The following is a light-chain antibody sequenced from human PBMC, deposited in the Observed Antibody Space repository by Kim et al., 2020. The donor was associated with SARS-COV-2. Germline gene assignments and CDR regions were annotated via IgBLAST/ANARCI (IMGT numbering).Light chain of an antibody. Sequence: QRVTISCTGSSSNIGAGYDVHWYQQLPGTAPKLLIYGNSNRPSGVPDRFSGSKSGTSASLAITGLQAEDEADYYCQSYDSSLSGVVFGGGTQLNV. V-gene: IGLV1-40*01. J-gene: IGLJ2*01. CDR1: SSNIGAGYD. CDR2: GNS. CDR3: QSYDSSLSGVV.